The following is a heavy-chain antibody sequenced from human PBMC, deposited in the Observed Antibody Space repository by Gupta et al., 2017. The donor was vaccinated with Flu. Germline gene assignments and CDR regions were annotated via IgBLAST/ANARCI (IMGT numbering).Heavy chain of an antibody. CDR3: TKDGPWTGSFPDYCYYMDV. J-gene: IGHJ6*03. D-gene: IGHD6-13*01. V-gene: IGHV3-30*18. CDR2: IASDGSHK. CDR1: GFTFSAYG. Sequence: QMQLVESGGGVVQFGTALRLSCAASGFTFSAYGLHWVRQAPGKGLEWVAGIASDGSHKEYAESVRCRGSIARDNSKNKLSLEMERLRVKNTAISYGTKDGPWTGSFPDYCYYMDVWGKGTTVTVSS.